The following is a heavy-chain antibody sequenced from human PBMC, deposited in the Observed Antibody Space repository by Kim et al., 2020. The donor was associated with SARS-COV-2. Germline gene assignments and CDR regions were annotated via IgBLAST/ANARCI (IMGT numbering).Heavy chain of an antibody. D-gene: IGHD2-21*02. Sequence: GGSLRLSCVASGFMFTTSAMSWVRQVPGKGLEWVAGVSSSGLGTYYAPSVRGRFEISRDTSRDTVSLQMNNLRVDDTGLYFCAKELQRGCGGDCFAFD. V-gene: IGHV3-23*01. CDR2: VSSSGLGT. CDR3: AKELQRGCGGDCFAFD. J-gene: IGHJ4*01. CDR1: GFMFTTSA.